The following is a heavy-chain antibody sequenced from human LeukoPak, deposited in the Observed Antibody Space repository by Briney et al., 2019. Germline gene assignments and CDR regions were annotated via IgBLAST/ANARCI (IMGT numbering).Heavy chain of an antibody. CDR1: GFTFDDYG. CDR3: ARVYDSSGYRTNWFDP. D-gene: IGHD3-22*01. V-gene: IGHV3-20*01. Sequence: GGSLRLSCAASGFTFDDYGMSWVRQAPGKGLEWVSGINWNGGSTGYADSVKGRFTISRDNAKNSLYLQMNSLRAEDTALYHCARVYDSSGYRTNWFDPWGQGTLVTVSS. J-gene: IGHJ5*02. CDR2: INWNGGST.